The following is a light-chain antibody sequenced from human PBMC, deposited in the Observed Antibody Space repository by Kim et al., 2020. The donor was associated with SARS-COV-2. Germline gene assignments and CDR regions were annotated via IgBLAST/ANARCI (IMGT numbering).Light chain of an antibody. J-gene: IGLJ2*01. V-gene: IGLV3-19*01. CDR3: KSRDSSGNLLV. Sequence: SSELTQDPAVSVALGQTVRITCQGDSLRTYYASWYQQKPGQAPVLVIYGKNNRPSGIPDRFSGSSSGNTASLTITGAQAEDEADYYCKSRDSSGNLLVFGGGTKVTVL. CDR1: SLRTYY. CDR2: GKN.